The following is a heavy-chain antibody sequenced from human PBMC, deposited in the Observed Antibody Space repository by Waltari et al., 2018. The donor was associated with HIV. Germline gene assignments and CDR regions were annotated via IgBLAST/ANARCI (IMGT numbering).Heavy chain of an antibody. D-gene: IGHD3-10*01. CDR2: IDDSGRV. V-gene: IGHV4-34*01. CDR1: GGSPSGSD. Sequence: QVRLHQWGAGRLTPSDTLPLPCPGYGGSPSGSDRAWIRQPPGKGLQWIGDIDDSGRVHPDPSLKSRVAMSVDTYKNQFSLKLRSVTAADTAVYYCAKKDLFGGTRGWFDPWGQGTSVVVSS. CDR3: AKKDLFGGTRGWFDP. J-gene: IGHJ5*02.